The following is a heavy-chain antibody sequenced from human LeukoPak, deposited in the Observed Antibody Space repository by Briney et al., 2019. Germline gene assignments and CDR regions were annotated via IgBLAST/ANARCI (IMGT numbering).Heavy chain of an antibody. CDR3: ARAGITMIVVDNGFDY. CDR1: GFTFSSYA. Sequence: PGRSLRLSCAASGFTFSSYAMHWVRQAPGKGLEWVAVISYDGSNKYYADSVKGRFTISRDNAKNSLYLQMNSLRAEDTAVYYCARAGITMIVVDNGFDYWGQGTLVTVSS. V-gene: IGHV3-30-3*01. D-gene: IGHD3-22*01. CDR2: ISYDGSNK. J-gene: IGHJ4*02.